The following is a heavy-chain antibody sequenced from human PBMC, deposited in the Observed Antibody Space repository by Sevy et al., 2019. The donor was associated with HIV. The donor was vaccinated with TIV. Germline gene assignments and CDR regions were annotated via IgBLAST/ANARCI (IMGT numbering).Heavy chain of an antibody. CDR2: IYSDGST. CDR1: GFPVNSNY. J-gene: IGHJ4*02. V-gene: IGHV3-66*01. Sequence: GGSLRLSCAASGFPVNSNYMSWVRQAPGKGLEWVSVIYSDGSTSHEDSVKDRFTISRDNSKNTLYLQMNSLRVEDTAVYYCARGKSGYGYGLDYWGQGTLVTVSS. CDR3: ARGKSGYGYGLDY. D-gene: IGHD5-18*01.